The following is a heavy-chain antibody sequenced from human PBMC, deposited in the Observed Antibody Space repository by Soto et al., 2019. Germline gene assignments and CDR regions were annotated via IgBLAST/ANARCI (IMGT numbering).Heavy chain of an antibody. CDR2: IIPIFGAP. Sequence: QVQLVQSGAEVKKPGSSVKVSCKASGGTFSNTAFIWVRQAPGQVLEWMGGIIPIFGAPNYAQKFQGRLIISADDSASKAYMELNTLTSEDTAVYYCATPAEPLDTAMLKGLAHWGQGTLVTVSS. D-gene: IGHD5-18*01. V-gene: IGHV1-69*01. J-gene: IGHJ4*02. CDR1: GGTFSNTA. CDR3: ATPAEPLDTAMLKGLAH.